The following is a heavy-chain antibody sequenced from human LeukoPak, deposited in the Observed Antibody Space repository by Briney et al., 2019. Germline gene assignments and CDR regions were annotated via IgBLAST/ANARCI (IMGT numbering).Heavy chain of an antibody. CDR2: ITTYNGNT. D-gene: IGHD4-17*01. J-gene: IGHJ4*02. V-gene: IGHV1-18*01. Sequence: ASVKDSCKASGYTFTSYPISWVRQAPGQGLEWIGWITTYNGNTHYAQKLQVRVTMTTETSTSTAYMDLRGLRSDDTAVYYCARGYDYGDYVGDFDDWGQGTLVTVSS. CDR1: GYTFTSYP. CDR3: ARGYDYGDYVGDFDD.